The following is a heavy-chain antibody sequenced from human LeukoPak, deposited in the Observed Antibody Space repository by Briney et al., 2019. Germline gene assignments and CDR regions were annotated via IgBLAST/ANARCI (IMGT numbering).Heavy chain of an antibody. J-gene: IGHJ4*02. CDR3: AKGGQFYSSSWFDF. Sequence: GGSLRLSCAASGFPFSGDWMSWVRQVPGKGLEWVSGISGSGSSTYYADSVKGRFTISRDNSKNTLYLQMNSLRAEDTAVFYCAKGGQFYSSSWFDFWGQGTLVTVSS. CDR1: GFPFSGDW. CDR2: ISGSGSST. V-gene: IGHV3-23*01. D-gene: IGHD6-13*01.